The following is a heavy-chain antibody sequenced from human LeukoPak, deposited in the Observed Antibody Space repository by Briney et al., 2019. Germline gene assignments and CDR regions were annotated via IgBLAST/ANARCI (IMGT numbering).Heavy chain of an antibody. CDR1: GGSISSTTYY. V-gene: IGHV4-39*07. CDR2: IFYTGST. J-gene: IGHJ5*02. Sequence: PSETLSLTCTVSGGSISSTTYYWGWIRQPPGKGLEWIGNIFYTGSTYYNPSLKSRVTISVDTSKNQFSLRLSSVTAADTAVYYCARVSGRIAAAGQNYNWFDPWGQGTLVTVSS. CDR3: ARVSGRIAAAGQNYNWFDP. D-gene: IGHD6-13*01.